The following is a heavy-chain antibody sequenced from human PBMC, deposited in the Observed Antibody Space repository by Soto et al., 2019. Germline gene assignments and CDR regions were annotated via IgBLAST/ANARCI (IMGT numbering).Heavy chain of an antibody. J-gene: IGHJ4*02. CDR3: ARVGFGELFFDY. V-gene: IGHV3-30-3*01. CDR2: ISYDGSNK. CDR1: GFTFSSYA. Sequence: QVQLVESGGGVVQPGRSLRLSCAASGFTFSSYAMHWVRQAPGKGLEWVAVISYDGSNKYYADSVKGRFTISRDNSKNTLYLQMNSLRAEDTAVYYCARVGFGELFFDYWGQGTLVTVSS. D-gene: IGHD3-10*01.